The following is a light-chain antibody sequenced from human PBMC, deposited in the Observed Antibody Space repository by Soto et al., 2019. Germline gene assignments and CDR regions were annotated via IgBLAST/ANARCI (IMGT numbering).Light chain of an antibody. Sequence: DIQMTHSPSSLSASVLYIVTITCRSSQGISTYLNLYQQKPGKAPKLLIYAASSLQSGVPSRFSGSGSETDFTLTISSLQPDDFATYYCQAYLYYSWKFGPGTKVDIK. V-gene: IGKV1-39*01. J-gene: IGKJ1*01. CDR3: QAYLYYSWK. CDR2: AAS. CDR1: QGISTY.